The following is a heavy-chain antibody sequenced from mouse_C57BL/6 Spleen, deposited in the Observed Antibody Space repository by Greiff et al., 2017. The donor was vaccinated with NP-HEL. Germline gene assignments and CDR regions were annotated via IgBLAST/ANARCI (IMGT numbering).Heavy chain of an antibody. Sequence: QVHVKQSGAELVKPGASVKMSCKASGYTFTTYPIEWLKQNHGKSLEWIGNFHPYNDDTKYNEKFKVKATLTVEKSSSTVYLELSRLTSDDSAVYYCARRYSNYDYAMDYWGQGTSVTVSS. CDR1: GYTFTTYP. CDR3: ARRYSNYDYAMDY. J-gene: IGHJ4*01. CDR2: FHPYNDDT. D-gene: IGHD2-5*01. V-gene: IGHV1-47*01.